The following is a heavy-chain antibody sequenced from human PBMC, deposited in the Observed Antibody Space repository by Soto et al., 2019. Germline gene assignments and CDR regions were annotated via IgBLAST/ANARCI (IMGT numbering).Heavy chain of an antibody. CDR2: ISAYNGNT. CDR1: GYTFTSYG. CDR3: ARDLYDILTGYYNPLVSPFDH. Sequence: ASVKVSCKAYGYTFTSYGISWVRQAPGQGLEWMGWISAYNGNTNYAQKLQGRVTMTTDTSTSTAYMELRSLRSDDTAVYYCARDLYDILTGYYNPLVSPFDHWGQGTLVTVSS. J-gene: IGHJ4*02. D-gene: IGHD3-9*01. V-gene: IGHV1-18*01.